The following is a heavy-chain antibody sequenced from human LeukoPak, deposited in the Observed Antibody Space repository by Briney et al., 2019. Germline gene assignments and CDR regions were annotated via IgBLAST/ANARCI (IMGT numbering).Heavy chain of an antibody. V-gene: IGHV3-30*03. CDR3: ARIEWERLGRAFDI. Sequence: GGSLRPSCAGSGFTFRSTWMNWVRQAPGKGLEWVAVISYDGNNKYYADSVKGRFTVSRDNSKNTLYLQMNSLRAEDMAVYYCARIEWERLGRAFDIWGQGTMVTVSS. D-gene: IGHD1-26*01. J-gene: IGHJ3*02. CDR2: ISYDGNNK. CDR1: GFTFRSTW.